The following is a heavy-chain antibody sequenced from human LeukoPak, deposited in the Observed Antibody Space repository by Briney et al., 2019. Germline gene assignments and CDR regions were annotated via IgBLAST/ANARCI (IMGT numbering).Heavy chain of an antibody. V-gene: IGHV1-69*13. CDR2: IIPIFGTA. Sequence: SVKVSCKASGGTFSSYAISWVRQAPGQGLEWMGGIIPIFGTANYAQKFQGRVTITADESTSTAYMELSSLRSEDTAVYYCARDVDYDILTGYYNWFDPWGQGTLVTVSS. CDR1: GGTFSSYA. CDR3: ARDVDYDILTGYYNWFDP. J-gene: IGHJ5*02. D-gene: IGHD3-9*01.